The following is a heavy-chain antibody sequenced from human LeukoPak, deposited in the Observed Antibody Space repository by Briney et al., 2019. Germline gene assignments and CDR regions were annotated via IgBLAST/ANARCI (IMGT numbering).Heavy chain of an antibody. Sequence: GGSLRLSCAASGFTFSSYSMNWVRQAPGKGLEWVSSISSSSSYIYYADSVKGRFTISRDNAQTSLYLQMNSLRAEDTAVYYCARAPNPWLQLTWGQGTLVTVSS. CDR1: GFTFSSYS. D-gene: IGHD5-24*01. CDR3: ARAPNPWLQLT. V-gene: IGHV3-21*04. J-gene: IGHJ5*02. CDR2: ISSSSSYI.